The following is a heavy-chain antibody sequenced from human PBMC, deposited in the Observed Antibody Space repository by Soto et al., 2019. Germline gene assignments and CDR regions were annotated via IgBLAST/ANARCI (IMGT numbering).Heavy chain of an antibody. Sequence: QVQLVQSGAEVKKPGSSVKVSCKASGGTFSSYAISWVRQAPGQGLEWMGGIIPIFGTANYEQKFQGRVTITADESTSTAYRELSSLRSEDTAVYCCASGGDIVVVPAAELYYYYYGMDVWGQGTTVTVSS. CDR1: GGTFSSYA. CDR2: IIPIFGTA. J-gene: IGHJ6*02. V-gene: IGHV1-69*01. D-gene: IGHD2-2*01. CDR3: ASGGDIVVVPAAELYYYYYGMDV.